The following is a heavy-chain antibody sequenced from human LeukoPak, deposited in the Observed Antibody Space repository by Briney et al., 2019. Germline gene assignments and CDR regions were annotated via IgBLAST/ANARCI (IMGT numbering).Heavy chain of an antibody. CDR2: ITYSGTT. Sequence: SETLSLTCAVSGGSISDYYWSWIRQAPGKGLESIGSITYSGTTNYTPSLKSRVTISVDTSKNQFSLKLSSVTAADTAVYYCARVHPPEMATTYYFDYWGQGTLVTVSS. CDR3: ARVHPPEMATTYYFDY. D-gene: IGHD5-24*01. J-gene: IGHJ4*02. V-gene: IGHV4-59*01. CDR1: GGSISDYY.